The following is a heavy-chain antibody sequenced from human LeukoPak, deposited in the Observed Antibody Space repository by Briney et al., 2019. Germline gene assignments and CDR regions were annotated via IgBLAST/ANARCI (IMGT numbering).Heavy chain of an antibody. V-gene: IGHV3-30*04. Sequence: PGGSLRLSCAASGFTFSSYAMHWVRQAPGKGLEWVAVISYDGSNKYYADSVKGRFTISRDNSKNTLYLQMNSLRAEDTAVYCCARDRRGDIVVVVAADYWGQGTLVTVSS. J-gene: IGHJ4*02. CDR1: GFTFSSYA. CDR3: ARDRRGDIVVVVAADY. CDR2: ISYDGSNK. D-gene: IGHD2-15*01.